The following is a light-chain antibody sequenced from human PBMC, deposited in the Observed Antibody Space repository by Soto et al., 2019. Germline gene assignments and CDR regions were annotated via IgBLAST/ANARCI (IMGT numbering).Light chain of an antibody. Sequence: DIVMTQSPDSLAVSLGERATISCKSSQSLLYSSNNKNYLAWYQQKPGQPPKLLIYWASTRESGVPDRFSGSGSGTEFTLTISSLQPDDSATYYCQQYNSSWTFGQGTKVDIK. V-gene: IGKV4-1*01. J-gene: IGKJ1*01. CDR3: QQYNSSWT. CDR2: WAS. CDR1: QSLLYSSNNKNY.